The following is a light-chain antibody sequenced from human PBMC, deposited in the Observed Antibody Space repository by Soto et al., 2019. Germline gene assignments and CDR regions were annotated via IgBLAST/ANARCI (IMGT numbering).Light chain of an antibody. V-gene: IGKV1-39*01. J-gene: IGKJ5*01. Sequence: DIQVTQSPSSLSASVGDRFTITCRASQIISNNLNWYQQRPGKPPKLLIYTASSLQSGAPSRFSGSGSGTDFTLTISSLQPEDFATYYCQQSYSSPITFGQGTRREIK. CDR2: TAS. CDR1: QIISNN. CDR3: QQSYSSPIT.